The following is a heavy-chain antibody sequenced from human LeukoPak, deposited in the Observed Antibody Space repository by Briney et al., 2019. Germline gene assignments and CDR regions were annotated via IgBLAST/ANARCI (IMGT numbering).Heavy chain of an antibody. CDR2: MNPNSGNT. V-gene: IGHV1-8*03. D-gene: IGHD2-2*01. CDR1: GYTFTSYD. CDR3: ARWAVPAAGDWFDP. J-gene: IGHJ5*02. Sequence: ASVKVSCKASGYTFTSYDINWVRQATGQGLEWMGWMNPNSGNTGYAQKFQGRVTITRNTSISTAYMELSSLRSEDTAVYYCARWAVPAAGDWFDPWGQGTLLTVSS.